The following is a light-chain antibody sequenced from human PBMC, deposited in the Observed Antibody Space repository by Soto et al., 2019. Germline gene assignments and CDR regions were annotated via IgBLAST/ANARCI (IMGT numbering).Light chain of an antibody. CDR3: QQYDNLPLT. CDR1: QDISNY. J-gene: IGKJ4*01. Sequence: DIQMTQSPSSLSASVGDRVTITCQASQDISNYLNWYQQKPGKAPKLLIYDASNLETGVPSRFSGSGSGTDLTFTISSLQPEDIATYSCQQYDNLPLTFGGGTKVEIK. CDR2: DAS. V-gene: IGKV1-33*01.